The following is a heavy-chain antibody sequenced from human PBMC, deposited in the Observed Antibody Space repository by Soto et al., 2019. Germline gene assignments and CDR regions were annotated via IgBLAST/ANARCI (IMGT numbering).Heavy chain of an antibody. CDR2: ISYDGSNK. CDR1: GFTFSSYG. V-gene: IGHV3-30*18. D-gene: IGHD3-10*01. J-gene: IGHJ6*02. CDR3: AKDRPPPMVREIDYYHGMDV. Sequence: GGSLRLSCAASGFTFSSYGMHWVRQAPGKGLEWVAVISYDGSNKYYADSVKGRFTISRDNSKNTLYLQMNSLRAEDTAVYYCAKDRPPPMVREIDYYHGMDVWGQGTTVTVSS.